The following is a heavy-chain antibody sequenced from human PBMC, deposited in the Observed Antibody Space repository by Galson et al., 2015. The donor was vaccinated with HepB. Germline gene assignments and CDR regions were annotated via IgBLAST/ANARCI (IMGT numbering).Heavy chain of an antibody. CDR1: GYSFTSYW. D-gene: IGHD4-17*01. Sequence: QSGAEVKKPGESLKISCKGSGYSFTSYWIGWVRQMPGKGLEWMGIIYPGDSDTRYSPSFQGQVTISADKSISTAYLQWSSLKASDTAMYYCARHRYGDFTMRGFDPWGQGTLVTVSS. CDR3: ARHRYGDFTMRGFDP. J-gene: IGHJ5*02. V-gene: IGHV5-51*01. CDR2: IYPGDSDT.